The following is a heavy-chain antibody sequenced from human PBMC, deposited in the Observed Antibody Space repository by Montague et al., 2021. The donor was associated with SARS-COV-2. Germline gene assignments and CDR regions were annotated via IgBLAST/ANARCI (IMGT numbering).Heavy chain of an antibody. CDR1: GGSISSGGYY. V-gene: IGHV4-31*03. J-gene: IGHJ4*02. CDR2: IYYSGST. D-gene: IGHD2-15*01. CDR3: ARLTAGYCSGGSCYWGTGFDY. Sequence: TLSLTCTVSGGSISSGGYYWSWIRQHPGKGLEWIGYIYYSGSTYYNPSLKSRVTISVDTSKNQFSLKLSSVTAADTAMYYCARLTAGYCSGGSCYWGTGFDYWGQGTLVTVSS.